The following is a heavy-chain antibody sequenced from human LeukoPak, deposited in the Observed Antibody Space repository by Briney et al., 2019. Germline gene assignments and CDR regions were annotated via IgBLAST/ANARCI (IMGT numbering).Heavy chain of an antibody. CDR1: GFTFSSYA. V-gene: IGHV3-30*01. J-gene: IGHJ4*02. CDR2: ISYDGSNK. Sequence: GGSLRLSCAASGFTFSSYAMHWVRQAPGKGLEWVAVISYDGSNKYYADSVKGRFTISRDNSKNTLYLQMNSLRAEDTAVYYCARAPFDYWGQGTLVTASS. CDR3: ARAPFDY.